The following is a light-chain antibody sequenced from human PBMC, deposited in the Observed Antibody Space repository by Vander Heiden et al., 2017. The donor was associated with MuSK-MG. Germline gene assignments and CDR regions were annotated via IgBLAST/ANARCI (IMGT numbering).Light chain of an antibody. J-gene: IGKJ4*01. Sequence: AIQMTQSPSSLSASVGDRVTITCRASQGIRNDLGWYQQKPGKAPKLLIYAASSLQSGVPSRFSGSGSGTDFTLTISILHPEDFATYYCQQDDNSRSTFGGGTKVEIK. CDR2: AAS. CDR3: QQDDNSRST. CDR1: QGIRND. V-gene: IGKV1-6*01.